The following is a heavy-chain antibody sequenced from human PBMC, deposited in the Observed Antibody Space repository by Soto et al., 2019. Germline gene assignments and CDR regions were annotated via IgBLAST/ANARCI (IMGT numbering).Heavy chain of an antibody. CDR3: SRDPGSYYAFDI. CDR2: IYSGGST. CDR1: GFTVSSNY. Sequence: GGSLRLSCAASGFTVSSNYMSWVRQAPGKGLEWVSVIYSGGSTYYADSVKGRFTISRDNSKNTLYLQMNSLRAEDTAVYYCSRDPGSYYAFDIWGQGTMVTVSS. J-gene: IGHJ3*02. D-gene: IGHD1-26*01. V-gene: IGHV3-53*01.